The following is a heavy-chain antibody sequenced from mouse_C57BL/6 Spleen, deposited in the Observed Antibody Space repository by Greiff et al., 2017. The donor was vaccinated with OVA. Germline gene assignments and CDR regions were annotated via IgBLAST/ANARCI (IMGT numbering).Heavy chain of an antibody. D-gene: IGHD2-1*01. V-gene: IGHV1-50*01. CDR1: GYTFTSYW. CDR2: IDPSDSYT. CDR3: ARKGNYVFAY. Sequence: QVQLQQSGAELVKPGASVKLSCKASGYTFTSYWMQWVKQRPGQGLEWIGEIDPSDSYTNYNQKFKGKATLTVDTSSSTAYMQLSSLTSEDSAVYYCARKGNYVFAYWGQGTLVTVSA. J-gene: IGHJ3*01.